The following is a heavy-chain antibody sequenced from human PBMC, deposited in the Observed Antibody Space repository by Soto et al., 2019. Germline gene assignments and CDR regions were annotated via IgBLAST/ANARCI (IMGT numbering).Heavy chain of an antibody. J-gene: IGHJ3*02. CDR3: ARESIAAAGTDAFDI. V-gene: IGHV1-8*01. CDR1: GYTFTSYD. D-gene: IGHD6-13*01. CDR2: MNPNSGNT. Sequence: ASVKVSCKASGYTFTSYDINWVRQATGQGLEWMGWMNPNSGNTGYAQKFQGRVTMTRNTSISTAYMELSRLRSDDTAVYYCARESIAAAGTDAFDIWGQGTMVTVSS.